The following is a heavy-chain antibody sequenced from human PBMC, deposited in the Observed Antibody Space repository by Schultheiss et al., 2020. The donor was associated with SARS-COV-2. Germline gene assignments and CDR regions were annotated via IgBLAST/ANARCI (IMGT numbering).Heavy chain of an antibody. Sequence: SETLSLTCAVYGGSFSGYYWSWIRQPPGKGLEWIGYIYYSGSTNYNPSLKSRVTISVDTSKNQFSLKLSSVTAADTAVYYCAKTGRKVQGEEDYWGQGTLVTVSS. V-gene: IGHV4-59*01. CDR1: GGSFSGYY. CDR3: AKTGRKVQGEEDY. CDR2: IYYSGST. D-gene: IGHD3-10*01. J-gene: IGHJ4*02.